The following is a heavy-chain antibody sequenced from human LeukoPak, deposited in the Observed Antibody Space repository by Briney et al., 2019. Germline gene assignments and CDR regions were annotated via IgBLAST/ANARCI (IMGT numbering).Heavy chain of an antibody. D-gene: IGHD2-15*01. J-gene: IGHJ4*02. Sequence: SETLSLTCAVYGGSFSGYYWSWIRQPPGKGREGIGEINHSGRTNYNPSLKSRVTISVDTSKNQFSLKLSPMTAADTAVYYCARGSGSSNPTDYWGQGTLVTVSS. CDR3: ARGSGSSNPTDY. CDR1: GGSFSGYY. V-gene: IGHV4-34*01. CDR2: INHSGRT.